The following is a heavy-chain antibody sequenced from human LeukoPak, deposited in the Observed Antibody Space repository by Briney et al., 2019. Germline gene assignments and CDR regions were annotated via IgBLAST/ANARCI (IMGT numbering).Heavy chain of an antibody. CDR1: GFTVSSNY. D-gene: IGHD5-24*01. CDR2: IYSGGST. J-gene: IGHJ4*02. Sequence: GGSLRLSCAASGFTVSSNYMSWVRQAPGKGLEWVSVIYSGGSTYYADSVKGRFTISRDNSKNTLYLQMNSLRAEDTAVYYCAKLRVDGYKEDYWGQGTLVTVSS. V-gene: IGHV3-53*01. CDR3: AKLRVDGYKEDY.